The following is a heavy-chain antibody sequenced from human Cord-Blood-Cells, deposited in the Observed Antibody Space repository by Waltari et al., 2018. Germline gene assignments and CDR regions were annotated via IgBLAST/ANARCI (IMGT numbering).Heavy chain of an antibody. V-gene: IGHV4-34*01. CDR2: INHSGST. D-gene: IGHD7-27*01. J-gene: IGHJ2*01. CDR1: GGSFSGYY. CDR3: AKTNWGLGGFDL. Sequence: QVQLQQWGAGLLKPSETLSLTCAVYGGSFSGYYWSWIRQPPGKGLEWIGEINHSGSTNYTPSLKGRVTISVDTSKNQFSLKLSSVTAADTAVYYCAKTNWGLGGFDLWGRGTLVTVSS.